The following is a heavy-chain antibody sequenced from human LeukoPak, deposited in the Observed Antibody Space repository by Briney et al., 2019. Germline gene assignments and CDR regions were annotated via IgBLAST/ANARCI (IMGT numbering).Heavy chain of an antibody. CDR2: ISSSSSHI. CDR3: ATGGFYYDSAQVDY. D-gene: IGHD3-22*01. J-gene: IGHJ4*02. CDR1: GFTFSSYT. Sequence: PGGSLRLSCAASGFTFSSYTMNWVRQAPGKGLEWVSSISSSSSHIFYADSVKGRFTISRDNAKNSLYLQMNSLRAEDTAVFYCATGGFYYDSAQVDYWGQGTLVTVSS. V-gene: IGHV3-21*04.